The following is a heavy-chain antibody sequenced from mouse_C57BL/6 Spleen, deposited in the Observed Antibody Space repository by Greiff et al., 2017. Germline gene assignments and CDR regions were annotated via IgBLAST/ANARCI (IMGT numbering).Heavy chain of an antibody. D-gene: IGHD1-1*01. CDR2: ILPGSGST. CDR1: GYTFTGYW. Sequence: QVQLQQSGAELMKPGASVKLSCKATGYTFTGYWIEWVKQRPGHGLEWIGEILPGSGSTNYNEKFKGKATFTADPSSNTAYMQLSSLTTEDSAIYYCARRGTTVVAVDYWGQGTTLTVSS. J-gene: IGHJ2*01. CDR3: ARRGTTVVAVDY. V-gene: IGHV1-9*01.